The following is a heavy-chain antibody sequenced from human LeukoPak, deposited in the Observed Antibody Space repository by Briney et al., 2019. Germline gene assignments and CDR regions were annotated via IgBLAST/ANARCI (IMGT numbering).Heavy chain of an antibody. Sequence: TSETLSLTCTVSGGSISSYYWSWIRQPPGKGLEWIGYIYYSGSTNYNPSLKSRVTISVDTSKNQFSLKLSSVTAADTAAYYCARRSTSWFDPWGQGTLVTVSS. V-gene: IGHV4-59*08. CDR2: IYYSGST. J-gene: IGHJ5*02. CDR3: ARRSTSWFDP. CDR1: GGSISSYY.